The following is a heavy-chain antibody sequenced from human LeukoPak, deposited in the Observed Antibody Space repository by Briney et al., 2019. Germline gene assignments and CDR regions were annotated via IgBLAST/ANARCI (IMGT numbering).Heavy chain of an antibody. J-gene: IGHJ4*02. CDR1: GYTFTSYG. D-gene: IGHD6-19*01. V-gene: IGHV1-18*01. CDR3: ARDGRIAVAGSQDYFDY. CDR2: ISAYNGNT. Sequence: ASVKGSCKASGYTFTSYGISCVRQAPGQGLECMGWISAYNGNTNYAQKLQGRVTMTTDTSTSTAYMELRSLRSDDTAVYYCARDGRIAVAGSQDYFDYWGQGTLVTVSS.